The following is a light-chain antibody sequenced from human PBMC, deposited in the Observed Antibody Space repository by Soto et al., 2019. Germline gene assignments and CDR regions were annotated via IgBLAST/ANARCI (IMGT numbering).Light chain of an antibody. CDR1: SSDIGAYKY. Sequence: QSALTQPASVSGSPGQSVTISCTGTSSDIGAYKYVSWYQFHPGKAPKLLIFEGFKRPSGVSNRFSGSKSGSTASLTISGLQTEDEADYYCCSYAGRSTWDVVFGGGTKLTVL. J-gene: IGLJ2*01. CDR3: CSYAGRSTWDVV. CDR2: EGF. V-gene: IGLV2-23*01.